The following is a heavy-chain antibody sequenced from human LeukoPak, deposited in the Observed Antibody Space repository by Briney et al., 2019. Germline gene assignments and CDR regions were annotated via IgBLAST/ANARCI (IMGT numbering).Heavy chain of an antibody. V-gene: IGHV7-4-1*02. D-gene: IGHD3-10*01. CDR1: GYPFSAHF. Sequence: ASVRVSCKASGYPFSAHFLNWVRQAPGQGLEWMGNIDTTTGNPRYAQDFTGRFVFSLDTSVSTAYLQITSLKADDTAAYYCVRGTPTPGMDYWGQGTQVTVSS. CDR3: VRGTPTPGMDY. J-gene: IGHJ4*02. CDR2: IDTTTGNP.